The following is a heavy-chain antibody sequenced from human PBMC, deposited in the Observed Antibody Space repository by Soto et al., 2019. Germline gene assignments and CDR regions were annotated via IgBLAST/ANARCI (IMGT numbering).Heavy chain of an antibody. J-gene: IGHJ4*02. V-gene: IGHV4-39*07. CDR1: GGSISSGDYY. Sequence: SETLSLTCTVSGGSISSGDYYWSWIRQPPGKGLEWIGSIYYSGSTYYNPSLKSRVTISVDTSKNQFSLKLSSVTAADTAVYYCARVYSGSYSDSWGQGTLVTVSS. D-gene: IGHD1-26*01. CDR3: ARVYSGSYSDS. CDR2: IYYSGST.